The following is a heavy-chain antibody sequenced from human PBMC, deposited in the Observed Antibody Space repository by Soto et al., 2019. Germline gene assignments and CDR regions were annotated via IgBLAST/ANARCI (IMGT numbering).Heavy chain of an antibody. J-gene: IGHJ4*02. D-gene: IGHD3-10*01. CDR3: ARDLWFGEFLGYGVDY. Sequence: QITLKESGPTLVKPTQTLTLTCTFSGFSLSTTGVGVGWIRQPPGKALEWLALIYWDDDKRYSPSLKSRLTITKDTSKNQVVLTVTNMDPVDTATYYCARDLWFGEFLGYGVDYWGQGTLVTVSS. V-gene: IGHV2-5*02. CDR2: IYWDDDK. CDR1: GFSLSTTGVG.